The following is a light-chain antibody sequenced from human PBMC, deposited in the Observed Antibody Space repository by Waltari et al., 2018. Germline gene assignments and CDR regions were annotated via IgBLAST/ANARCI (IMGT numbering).Light chain of an antibody. CDR1: SSDGGIYNI. Sequence: QSALTQPASVSGSPGQSITISCPGTSSDGGIYNIFPWYQHPPGKAPKLIIYGVSKRPSGVSNRFSGSKSGNTASLTISGLRTEDEADYYCCSYAGGSAFVFGTGTKITVL. J-gene: IGLJ1*01. V-gene: IGLV2-23*02. CDR3: CSYAGGSAFV. CDR2: GVS.